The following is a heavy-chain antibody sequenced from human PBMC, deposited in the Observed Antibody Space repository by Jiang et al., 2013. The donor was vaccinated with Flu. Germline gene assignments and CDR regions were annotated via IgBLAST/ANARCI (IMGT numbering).Heavy chain of an antibody. V-gene: IGHV3-30*18. J-gene: IGHJ6*02. CDR1: GFTFSSYG. CDR3: AKDITMVRGVIIYYYYGMDV. CDR2: ISYDGSNK. D-gene: IGHD3-10*01. Sequence: VQLLESGGGVVQPGRSLRLSCAASGFTFSSYGMHWVRQAPGKGLEWVAVISYDGSNKYYADSVKGRFTISRDNSKNTLYLQMNSLRAEDTAVYYCAKDITMVRGVIIYYYYGMDVWGQGTTVTVSS.